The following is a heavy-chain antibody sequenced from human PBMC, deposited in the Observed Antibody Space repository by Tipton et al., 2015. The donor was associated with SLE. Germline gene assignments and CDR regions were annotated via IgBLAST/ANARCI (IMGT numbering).Heavy chain of an antibody. CDR2: IYFSGST. CDR3: ARDGGAAAESYNYYMDV. Sequence: TLSLTCTVSGGSIFSSYWSWIRQPPGKGLEWIGCIYFSGSTNYNPSLRSRVTMSVDSSNSQFSLKLSSVTAADTAVYYCARDGGAAAESYNYYMDVWGIGTTFTVSS. J-gene: IGHJ6*03. D-gene: IGHD6-13*01. CDR1: GGSIFSSY. V-gene: IGHV4-59*01.